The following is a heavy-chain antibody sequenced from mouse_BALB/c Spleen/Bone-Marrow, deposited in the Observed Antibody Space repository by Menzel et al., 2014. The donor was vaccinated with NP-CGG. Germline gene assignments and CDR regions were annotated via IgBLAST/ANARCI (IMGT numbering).Heavy chain of an antibody. CDR1: GYTFTSYY. D-gene: IGHD2-12*01. CDR2: INPSNGGT. V-gene: IGHV1S81*02. J-gene: IGHJ4*01. CDR3: TRSRRAMDH. Sequence: QVHVKQSGAELVKPGASVKLSCKASGYTFTSYYMCWVEQRPGQGLEWIGEINPSNGGTNFNEKFKSKATLTVDKSSSTAYMSLSXLTSEDSAVYYCTRSRRAMDHWGQGTSVTVSS.